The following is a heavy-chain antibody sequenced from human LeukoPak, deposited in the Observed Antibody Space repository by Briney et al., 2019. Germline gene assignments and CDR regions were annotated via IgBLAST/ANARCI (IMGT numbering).Heavy chain of an antibody. CDR2: IIPIFGTA. D-gene: IGHD3-3*01. CDR3: ARVSRFYYYMDV. Sequence: SVKVSCKASGGTFSSYAISWVRQAPGQGLEWMGRIIPIFGTASYAQKFQGRVTITTDESTSTAYMELSSLRSEDTAVYYCARVSRFYYYMDVWGKGTTVTVSS. J-gene: IGHJ6*03. CDR1: GGTFSSYA. V-gene: IGHV1-69*05.